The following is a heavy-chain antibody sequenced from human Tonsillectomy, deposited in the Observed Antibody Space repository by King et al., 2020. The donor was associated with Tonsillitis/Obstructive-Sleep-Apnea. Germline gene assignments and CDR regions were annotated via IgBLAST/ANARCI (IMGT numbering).Heavy chain of an antibody. D-gene: IGHD2-8*01. CDR3: EKVARGWSDAFDI. V-gene: IGHV3-23*04. CDR1: GFTFSSYA. J-gene: IGHJ3*02. Sequence: VQLVESGGGLVQPGGSLRISCAASGFTFSSYAMSWVRQAPGKGLEWVSGISGSGGSTYYADSVKGRFTISRDNSKNTLYLQMNSLRAEDTAVYYCEKVARGWSDAFDIWGQGTMVTVSS. CDR2: ISGSGGST.